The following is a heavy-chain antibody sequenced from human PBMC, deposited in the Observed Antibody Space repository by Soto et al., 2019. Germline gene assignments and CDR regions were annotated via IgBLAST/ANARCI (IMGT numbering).Heavy chain of an antibody. CDR3: VRALRHTAMVYPWFDP. J-gene: IGHJ5*02. Sequence: SETPSLTCTVSGASVSTGAYYWGWVRQRPGRGLEWIGYVYESGYTYYNMSLKSRLTISLDRSNNQFSLGLTSVTAADTAVYYCVRALRHTAMVYPWFDPWGQGTLVTVSS. CDR1: GASVSTGAYY. V-gene: IGHV4-31*03. CDR2: VYESGYT. D-gene: IGHD5-18*01.